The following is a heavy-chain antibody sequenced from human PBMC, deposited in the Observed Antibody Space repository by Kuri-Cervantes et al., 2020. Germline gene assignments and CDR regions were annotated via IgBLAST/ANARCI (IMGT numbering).Heavy chain of an antibody. V-gene: IGHV1-8*01. Sequence: ASVKVSCKASGYTFTSYDISWVRQATGQGLEWLGWMNPNSGNTGYAQKFLGRVTMTRNTSISTAYMELSSLRSEDTTVYYCARGPLGYIYVDYWGQGTLVTVSS. CDR3: ARGPLGYIYVDY. J-gene: IGHJ4*02. D-gene: IGHD5-18*01. CDR2: MNPNSGNT. CDR1: GYTFTSYD.